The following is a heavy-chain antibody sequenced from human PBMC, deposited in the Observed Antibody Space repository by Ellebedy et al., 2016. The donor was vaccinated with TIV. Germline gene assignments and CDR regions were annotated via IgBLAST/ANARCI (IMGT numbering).Heavy chain of an antibody. CDR1: GFSISSSSAYY. CDR2: IYHNGRT. CDR3: ARVPITGATDAFDI. V-gene: IGHV4-38-2*02. Sequence: MPSETLSLTCSVSGFSISSSSAYYWAWIRQPPGKGLEWIGNIYHNGRTYSSPSLSGRVTMSVNTSMNQFSLELRSVTAAETAVYYCARVPITGATDAFDIWGQGSMIIVSS. D-gene: IGHD1-20*01. J-gene: IGHJ3*02.